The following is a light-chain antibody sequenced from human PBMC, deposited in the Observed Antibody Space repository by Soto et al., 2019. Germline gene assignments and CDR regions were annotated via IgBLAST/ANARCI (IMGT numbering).Light chain of an antibody. J-gene: IGKJ1*01. CDR1: QGIXNY. CDR2: DTS. Sequence: IVMTQCPATLSVSPGERATLSCRASQGIXNYLDWYQQKPGQAPRLLXDDTSDMATGSPARLSGSGSGTDFTLPISSIEPEDFAVFYCQQRSVWPWTFGQGTKVDIK. V-gene: IGKV3D-11*01. CDR3: QQRSVWPWT.